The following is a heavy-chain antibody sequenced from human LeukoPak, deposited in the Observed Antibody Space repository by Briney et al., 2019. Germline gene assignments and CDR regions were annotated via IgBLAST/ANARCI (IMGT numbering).Heavy chain of an antibody. Sequence: GGSLRLSCAASGFIFSDYVMSWVRQAPGKGLEWVSYISSSGSTIYYADSVKGRFTISRDNAKNSLYLQMNSLRAEDTAVYYCAREPVVPAAPHYFDYWGQGTLVTVSS. D-gene: IGHD2-2*01. CDR1: GFIFSDYV. CDR3: AREPVVPAAPHYFDY. J-gene: IGHJ4*02. V-gene: IGHV3-11*04. CDR2: ISSSGSTI.